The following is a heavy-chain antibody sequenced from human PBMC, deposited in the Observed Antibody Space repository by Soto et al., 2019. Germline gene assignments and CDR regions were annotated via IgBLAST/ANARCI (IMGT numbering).Heavy chain of an antibody. V-gene: IGHV3-30-3*01. D-gene: IGHD3-10*01. Sequence: GGSLRLSCEASGFTFRGYAMHWVRQAPGKGPEWVAVISHDGSSQFYTGSVKGRFYISRDNSRNKMFLQMNSLRPEDTAVYYCARPPVFISMKLVAFQIWCQGPIVTVPS. CDR2: ISHDGSSQ. CDR3: ARPPVFISMKLVAFQI. J-gene: IGHJ3*02. CDR1: GFTFRGYA.